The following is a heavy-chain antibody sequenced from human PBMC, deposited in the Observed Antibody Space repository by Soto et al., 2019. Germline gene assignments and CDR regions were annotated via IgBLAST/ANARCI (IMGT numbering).Heavy chain of an antibody. J-gene: IGHJ4*02. CDR2: TSYDGNNE. D-gene: IGHD1-1*01. CDR1: RYTFTNYA. V-gene: IGHV3-30*18. CDR3: AKDKGVFNWATSYFDY. Sequence: SCKASRYTFTNYAMHWVRQAPGKGLEWVALTSYDGNNEYYTDSVKGRFTISRDNSKNTLFLQMNSPRPEDTAVYYCAKDKGVFNWATSYFDYWGQGALVTVSS.